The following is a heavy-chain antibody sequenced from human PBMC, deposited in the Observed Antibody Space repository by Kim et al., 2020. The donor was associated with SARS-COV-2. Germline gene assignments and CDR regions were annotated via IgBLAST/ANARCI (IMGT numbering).Heavy chain of an antibody. D-gene: IGHD3-22*01. J-gene: IGHJ4*02. CDR2: IYYSGST. CDR1: GGSISSSSYY. CDR3: ASHYYDSSGYYSPDY. Sequence: SETLSLTCTVSGGSISSSSYYWGWLRQPPGKGLEWIGSIYYSGSTYYNPSLKSRVTISVDTSKNQFSLKLSSVTAADTAVYYCASHYYDSSGYYSPDYWGQGTLVPVPS. V-gene: IGHV4-39*01.